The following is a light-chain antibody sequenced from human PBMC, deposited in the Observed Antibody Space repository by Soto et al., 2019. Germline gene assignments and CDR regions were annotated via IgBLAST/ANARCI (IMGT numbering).Light chain of an antibody. V-gene: IGKV3-20*01. CDR3: QQYGTSPRT. J-gene: IGKJ1*01. CDR1: QPVNSGY. Sequence: IVLTQSPGTLSLSPGEGATLSCRASQPVNSGYLAWYQQKPGQAPRLLMYGASSRATGIPDRFSGSGSGTDFTLNISRLEPEDFAVYYCQQYGTSPRTFGQGTKVDIK. CDR2: GAS.